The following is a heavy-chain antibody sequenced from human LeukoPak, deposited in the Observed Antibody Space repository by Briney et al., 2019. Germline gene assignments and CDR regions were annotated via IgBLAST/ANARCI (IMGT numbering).Heavy chain of an antibody. J-gene: IGHJ6*03. V-gene: IGHV3-11*01. CDR2: ISSSGTTI. Sequence: PGRSLRLSCAASGFTLCDYYMSWIPQAAGQEVEWVSNISSSGTTIYSAGSVKGRFYIPTENAKNSQYLQMNRLRAEYTAVYYWAGGGIDSMAVWGKGTTVTVSS. CDR1: GFTLCDYY. CDR3: AGGGIDSMAV. D-gene: IGHD3-16*01.